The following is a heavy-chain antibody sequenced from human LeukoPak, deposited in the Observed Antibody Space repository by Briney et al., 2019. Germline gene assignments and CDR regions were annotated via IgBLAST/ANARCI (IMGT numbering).Heavy chain of an antibody. CDR1: GGSISSGDYY. CDR3: ARHGGSSWYNNWFDP. J-gene: IGHJ5*02. Sequence: PSETLSLTCTVSGGSISSGDYYWSWIRQPPGKGLEWIGYIYYSGSTNYNPSLKSRVTISVDTSKNQFSLKLSSVTAADTAVYYCARHGGSSWYNNWFDPWGQGTLVTVSS. D-gene: IGHD6-13*01. CDR2: IYYSGST. V-gene: IGHV4-61*08.